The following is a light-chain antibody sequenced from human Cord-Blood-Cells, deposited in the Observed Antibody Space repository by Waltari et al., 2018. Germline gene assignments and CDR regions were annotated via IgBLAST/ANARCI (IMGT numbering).Light chain of an antibody. CDR3: QVWDSSSDHVV. Sequence: SYVLTQPPSVSVAPGKTARSTWGGNNIGSKSVHWYQQKPGQAPVLVIYYDSDRPSGIPERFSGSNSGNTATLTISRVEAGDEADYYCQVWDSSSDHVVFGGGTKLTVL. J-gene: IGLJ2*01. CDR2: YDS. V-gene: IGLV3-21*04. CDR1: NIGSKS.